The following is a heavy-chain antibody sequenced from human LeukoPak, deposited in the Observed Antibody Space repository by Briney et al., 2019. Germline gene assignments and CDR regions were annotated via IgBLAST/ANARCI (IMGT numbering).Heavy chain of an antibody. D-gene: IGHD1-26*01. CDR2: ISYDGSNK. CDR1: GFTFSSYG. J-gene: IGHJ4*02. CDR3: AKGSGSYSSYFDY. V-gene: IGHV3-30*18. Sequence: PGGSLRLSCAASGFTFSSYGMHWVRQAPGKGLEWVAVISYDGSNKYYADSVKGRFTISRDNAKNTVYLQMNSLRAEDTAVYYCAKGSGSYSSYFDYWGQGTLVTVSS.